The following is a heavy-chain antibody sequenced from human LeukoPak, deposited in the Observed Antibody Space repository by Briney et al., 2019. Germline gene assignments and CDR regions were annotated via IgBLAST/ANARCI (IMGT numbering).Heavy chain of an antibody. CDR3: ARGEAESQSDARFDP. CDR1: GGSISSGDYY. J-gene: IGHJ5*02. CDR2: IYYSGST. Sequence: PSQTLSLTCTVSGGSISSGDYYWSWIRQPPGKGLEWIGYIYYSGSTYYNPSLKSRVTISVDTSKNQFSLKLSSVTAADTAVYYCARGEAESQSDARFDPWGQGTLVTVSS. D-gene: IGHD3-16*01. V-gene: IGHV4-30-4*08.